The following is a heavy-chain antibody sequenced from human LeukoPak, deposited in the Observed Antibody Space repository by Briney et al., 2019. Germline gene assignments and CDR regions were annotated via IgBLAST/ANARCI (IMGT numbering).Heavy chain of an antibody. J-gene: IGHJ4*02. CDR2: ISYDGSNK. CDR3: ASPNCSSTSCLSEEAFDY. V-gene: IGHV3-30-3*01. CDR1: GFTFSSHA. D-gene: IGHD2-2*01. Sequence: GGSLRLSCAASGFTFSSHAMHWVRQAPGKGLEWVAVISYDGSNKYYADFVKGRFTISRDNSNNTLYLQMNSLRAEDTAVYYCASPNCSSTSCLSEEAFDYWGQGTLVTISS.